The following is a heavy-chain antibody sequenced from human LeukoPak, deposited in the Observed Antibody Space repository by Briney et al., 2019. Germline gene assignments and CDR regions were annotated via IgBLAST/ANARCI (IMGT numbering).Heavy chain of an antibody. D-gene: IGHD5-18*01. CDR2: ISNSGTT. CDR3: ARAKGWGYRSESWFDS. CDR1: GGSISSYY. Sequence: SETLSLTCVVSGGSISSYYWSWIRQPPGEGLECIGYISNSGTTNYNPSLKSRVTILVDTSKNQFSLKLSSVTAADTAVYYCARAKGWGYRSESWFDSWGQGTLVTVSS. J-gene: IGHJ5*01. V-gene: IGHV4-59*01.